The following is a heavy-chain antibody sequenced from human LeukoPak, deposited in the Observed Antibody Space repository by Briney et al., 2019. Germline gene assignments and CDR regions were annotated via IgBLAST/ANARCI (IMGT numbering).Heavy chain of an antibody. J-gene: IGHJ6*03. CDR2: IRYDGSNK. Sequence: AGSLRLSCAASGFTFSTYGMHWVRQAPGKGLEWAAFIRYDGSNKFYSDSVKGRFTISRDNSKNTLNLQMNNLRTEDSAMYYCAKAGYCGTTGCPDYYYMDVWGKGTTVTVSS. CDR1: GFTFSTYG. CDR3: AKAGYCGTTGCPDYYYMDV. V-gene: IGHV3-30*02. D-gene: IGHD2-2*01.